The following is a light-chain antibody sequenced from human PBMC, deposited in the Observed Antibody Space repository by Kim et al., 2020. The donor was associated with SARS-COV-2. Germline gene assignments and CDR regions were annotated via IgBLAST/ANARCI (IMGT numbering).Light chain of an antibody. Sequence: ASVGDRVTITCRASQNINTWLAWYQQKPGKAPKLLIYQASTLENGVPSRFSSSGSGTEFTLTINSLQPDDFATYYCQQYNTYLLTFGGGTKVDIK. J-gene: IGKJ4*01. CDR1: QNINTW. V-gene: IGKV1-5*03. CDR3: QQYNTYLLT. CDR2: QAS.